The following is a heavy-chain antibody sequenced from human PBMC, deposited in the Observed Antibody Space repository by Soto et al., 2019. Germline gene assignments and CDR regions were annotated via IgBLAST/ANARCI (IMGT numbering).Heavy chain of an antibody. V-gene: IGHV1-69*01. Sequence: QVQLVQSGAEVKKPGSSVRVSCKASGGTFSSLAISWVRQAPGQGLEWMGGTIPNFGTADHAQKFQDRVKITADEKTTTASMDLSGLTSEDTAVYYCARGWGHSDSSGYYMSFEQWCQGTQVSVSS. D-gene: IGHD3-22*01. J-gene: IGHJ4*02. CDR2: TIPNFGTA. CDR1: GGTFSSLA. CDR3: ARGWGHSDSSGYYMSFEQ.